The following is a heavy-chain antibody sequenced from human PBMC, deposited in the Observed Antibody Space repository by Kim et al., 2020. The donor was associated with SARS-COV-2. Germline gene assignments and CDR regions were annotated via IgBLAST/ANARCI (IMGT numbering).Heavy chain of an antibody. CDR2: IGEDGRNE. CDR1: GFTFSWSA. D-gene: IGHD3-22*01. CDR3: VRAASWLWWYFDV. V-gene: IGHV3-30*04. Sequence: GGSLRLSCEASGFTFSWSAMHWVRQAPGKGLEWVAVIGEDGRNENYADSVKGRFTISRDNFKNTLYLQMNSLRVDDTSVYYCVRAASWLWWYFDVWGRGTLVTV. J-gene: IGHJ2*01.